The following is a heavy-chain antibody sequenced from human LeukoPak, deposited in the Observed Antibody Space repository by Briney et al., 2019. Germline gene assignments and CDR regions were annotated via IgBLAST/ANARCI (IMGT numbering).Heavy chain of an antibody. D-gene: IGHD3-22*01. CDR1: GYTFTSYD. CDR2: MNPNSGNT. Sequence: PWASVKVSCKASGYTFTSYDINWVRQATGQGLEWMGWMNPNSGNTGYAQKLQGRVTMTTDTSTSTAYMGLRSLRSDDTAVYYCARSHGQIYYDSSGYYCPYWGQGILVTVSS. J-gene: IGHJ4*02. CDR3: ARSHGQIYYDSSGYYCPY. V-gene: IGHV1-8*01.